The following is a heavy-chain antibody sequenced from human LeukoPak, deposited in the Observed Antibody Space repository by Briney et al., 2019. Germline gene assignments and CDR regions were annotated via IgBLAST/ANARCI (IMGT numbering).Heavy chain of an antibody. J-gene: IGHJ4*02. CDR2: IIPIFGTA. CDR1: GGTFSIYA. Sequence: EASVKVSFKASGGTFSIYAISWVRQAPGQGLEWMGGIIPIFGTANYAQKFQGRVTITADESTSTAYMELSSLRSEDTAVYYCARDLDDYVRGPGYSGWGQGTLVTVSS. V-gene: IGHV1-69*13. CDR3: ARDLDDYVRGPGYSG. D-gene: IGHD3-16*01.